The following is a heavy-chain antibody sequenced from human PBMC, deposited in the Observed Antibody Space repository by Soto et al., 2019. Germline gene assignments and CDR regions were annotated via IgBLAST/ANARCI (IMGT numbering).Heavy chain of an antibody. J-gene: IGHJ6*02. Sequence: GGSLRLSCAASGFTFSNAWMNWVRQAPGKGLEWVGRIKSKTDGGTTDYAAPVKGRFTISRDDSKSTLYLQMNSLKTEDTAVYYCSGLLWGNYYYGMDVWGQGTTVTVSS. D-gene: IGHD3-16*01. CDR2: IKSKTDGGTT. CDR1: GFTFSNAW. V-gene: IGHV3-15*07. CDR3: SGLLWGNYYYGMDV.